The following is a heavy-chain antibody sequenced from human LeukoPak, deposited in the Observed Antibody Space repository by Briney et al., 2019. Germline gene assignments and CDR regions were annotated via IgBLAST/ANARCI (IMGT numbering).Heavy chain of an antibody. CDR3: ARLYYGSGSYYTPEWFDR. Sequence: SETLTLTCTVSGGSISSSNYYWGWILQPPGKGLEWIGSIYYSGSTYYNPSLKSRVTISVDTSKNQFSLKLSSVTAADTAVYYCARLYYGSGSYYTPEWFDRWLRAAKVSVSS. CDR1: GGSISSSNYY. V-gene: IGHV4-39*01. J-gene: IGHJ5*02. CDR2: IYYSGST. D-gene: IGHD3-10*01.